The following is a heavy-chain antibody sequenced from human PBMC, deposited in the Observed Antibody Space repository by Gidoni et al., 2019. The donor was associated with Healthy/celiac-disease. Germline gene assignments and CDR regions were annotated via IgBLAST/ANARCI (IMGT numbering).Heavy chain of an antibody. CDR3: ARDRPRGGELTSLYSDY. CDR2: ILPILGIA. D-gene: IGHD3-10*01. CDR1: GGPFSSYA. V-gene: IGHV1-69*04. Sequence: QVQLVQSGAEVKKPGSSATVSCKASGGPFSSYAIRWVRQAPGQGLEWMGRILPILGIANYAQKFQGRVTITADKSTGTAYMGLSSLRSEDTAVYYCARDRPRGGELTSLYSDYWGQGTLVTVSS. J-gene: IGHJ4*02.